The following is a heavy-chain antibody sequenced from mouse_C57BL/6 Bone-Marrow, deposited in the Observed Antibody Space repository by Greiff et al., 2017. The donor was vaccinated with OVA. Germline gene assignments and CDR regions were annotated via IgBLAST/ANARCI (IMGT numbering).Heavy chain of an antibody. D-gene: IGHD1-1*01. CDR3: ARGIITTVDYYAMDY. Sequence: QVQLKQPGAELVKPGASVKLSCKASGYTFTSYWMQWVKQRPGQGLEWIGEIDPSDSYTNYNQKFKGKATLTVDTSSSTAYMQLSSLTSEDSAVYYCARGIITTVDYYAMDYWGQGTSVTVSS. CDR2: IDPSDSYT. J-gene: IGHJ4*01. CDR1: GYTFTSYW. V-gene: IGHV1-50*01.